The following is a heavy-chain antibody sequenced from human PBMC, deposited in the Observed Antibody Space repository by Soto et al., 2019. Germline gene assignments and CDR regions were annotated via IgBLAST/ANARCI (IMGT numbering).Heavy chain of an antibody. CDR3: ARDAVRYGSSATCLGLYGMDV. J-gene: IGHJ6*02. D-gene: IGHD2-2*01. Sequence: SVKVSCKASAGTFSSYGISWVRQAPGQGLEWMGGIMPIFGTPNYAQKFQGRVTITADESTSTGYMELSSLTSEDTAAYYCARDAVRYGSSATCLGLYGMDVWGQGTTVTVSS. CDR1: AGTFSSYG. V-gene: IGHV1-69*13. CDR2: IMPIFGTP.